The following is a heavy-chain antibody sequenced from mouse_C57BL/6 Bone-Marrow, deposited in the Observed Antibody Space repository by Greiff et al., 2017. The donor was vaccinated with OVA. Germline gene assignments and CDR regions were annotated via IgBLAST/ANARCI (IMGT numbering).Heavy chain of an antibody. D-gene: IGHD2-3*01. Sequence: VQLQQSGPELVKPGASVKISCKASGYTFTDYYMNWVKQSHGKSLEWIGDINPNNGGTSYNQKFKGKATLTVDKSSSTAYMELRSLTSEDSAVYYCASQDDGRGMDYWGQGTSVTVSS. CDR2: INPNNGGT. CDR1: GYTFTDYY. CDR3: ASQDDGRGMDY. J-gene: IGHJ4*01. V-gene: IGHV1-26*01.